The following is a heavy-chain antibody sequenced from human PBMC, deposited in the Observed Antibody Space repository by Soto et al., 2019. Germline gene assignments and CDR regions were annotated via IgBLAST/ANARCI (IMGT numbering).Heavy chain of an antibody. J-gene: IGHJ6*02. CDR2: IYPGDSDT. CDR3: AASISYYGTDV. V-gene: IGHV5-51*01. Sequence: PGESLKISCKGSGYTFTNYWIGCVRQMPGKGLEWMGIIYPGDSDTKYNPSFQGQVTISADKSITTTYLRWTSLKESDTAIYYCAASISYYGTDVWGQGTSVTVSS. CDR1: GYTFTNYW.